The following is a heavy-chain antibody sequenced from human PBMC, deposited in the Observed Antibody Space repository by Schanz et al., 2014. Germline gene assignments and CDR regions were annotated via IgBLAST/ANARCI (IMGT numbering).Heavy chain of an antibody. Sequence: QVQLVQSGADVKKPGASVKVSCKASGYTFTGYSIHWVRQAPGQGLEWMGRISPSSGGTNYAQNFQGRVTMTKDTSINTVYMELSTLTSDDTAVYYCARESVSRTRLFDPWGQGTLVTVSS. CDR2: ISPSSGGT. D-gene: IGHD3-3*01. CDR3: ARESVSRTRLFDP. J-gene: IGHJ5*02. V-gene: IGHV1-2*06. CDR1: GYTFTGYS.